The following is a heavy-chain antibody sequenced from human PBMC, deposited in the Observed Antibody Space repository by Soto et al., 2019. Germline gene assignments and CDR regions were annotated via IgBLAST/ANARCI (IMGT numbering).Heavy chain of an antibody. J-gene: IGHJ2*01. D-gene: IGHD3-10*01. CDR3: ARDRFLFDL. V-gene: IGHV3-66*01. CDR1: GLTVSSNY. Sequence: ELQLVESGGGLVQPGGSLRLSCAASGLTVSSNYMSWVRQAPGKGLEWVSVIYSGGSTYYADSVKGRFTISRDNSKIILYLLINCLRVEDTPVYYCARDRFLFDLWGRGTLVTVSS. CDR2: IYSGGST.